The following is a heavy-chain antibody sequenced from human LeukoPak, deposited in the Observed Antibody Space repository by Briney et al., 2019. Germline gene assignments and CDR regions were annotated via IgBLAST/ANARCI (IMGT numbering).Heavy chain of an antibody. V-gene: IGHV4-59*08. CDR1: GGSISSYY. Sequence: TSSETLSLTCTVSGGSISSYYWSWIRQPPGKGLEWIGYIYYSGSTYYNPSLKSRVTISVDTSKNQFSLKLSSVTAADTAVYYCARANVLAGGAFDIWGQGTMVTVSS. J-gene: IGHJ3*02. D-gene: IGHD3-10*02. CDR2: IYYSGST. CDR3: ARANVLAGGAFDI.